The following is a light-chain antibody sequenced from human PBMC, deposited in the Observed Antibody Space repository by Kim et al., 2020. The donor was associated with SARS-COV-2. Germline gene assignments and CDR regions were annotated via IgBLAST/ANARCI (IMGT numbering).Light chain of an antibody. CDR2: TAS. CDR3: QQSHTTPLLT. V-gene: IGKV1-39*01. CDR1: QSISTY. J-gene: IGKJ4*01. Sequence: DIQMTQSPSSLAASVGYRVTIACRASQSISTYLNWYQQKPGKAPKLLIYTASTLQSGIPSRFSGSGSGTDFTLTISSLQPEDFATYYCQQSHTTPLLTFGGGTKVDIK.